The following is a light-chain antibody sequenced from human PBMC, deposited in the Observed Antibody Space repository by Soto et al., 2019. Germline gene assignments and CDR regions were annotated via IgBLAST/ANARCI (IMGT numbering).Light chain of an antibody. CDR2: DAS. CDR1: QSVSSY. V-gene: IGKV3-20*01. Sequence: EIVLTQSPATLSLSPGERATLSCRASQSVSSYLGWYLQKPGQAPRLLIYDASSRATGIPDRFSGSGSGTDFTLTISRLEPEDFAVYYCHQYDSWTFGQGTKVDIK. J-gene: IGKJ1*01. CDR3: HQYDSWT.